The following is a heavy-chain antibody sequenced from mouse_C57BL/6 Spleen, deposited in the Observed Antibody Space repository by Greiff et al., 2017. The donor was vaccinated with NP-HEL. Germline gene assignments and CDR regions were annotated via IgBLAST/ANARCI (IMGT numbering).Heavy chain of an antibody. J-gene: IGHJ1*03. Sequence: VQLQQSGAELARPGASVKLSCKASGYTFTSYGISWVKQRTGQGLDWIGEIYPRSGNTYYNEKFKGKATLTADKSSSTAYMELRSLTSEDSAVYFCARGDWEGWYFDVWGTGTTVTVSS. CDR3: ARGDWEGWYFDV. CDR1: GYTFTSYG. CDR2: IYPRSGNT. V-gene: IGHV1-81*01. D-gene: IGHD4-1*01.